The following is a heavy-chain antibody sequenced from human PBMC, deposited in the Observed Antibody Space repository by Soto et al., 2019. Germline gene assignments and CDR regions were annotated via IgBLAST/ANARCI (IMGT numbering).Heavy chain of an antibody. CDR1: GYTFTSYG. Sequence: QVQLVQSGAEVKKPGASVKVSCKASGYTFTSYGISWVRQAPGQGLEWMGWISAYNGNTNYAEKLQGRVTMTTDTSTSTGDMELRSLRSDDTAVYYCAGGWCGEFVYYFDYWGQGTLVTVSS. D-gene: IGHD3-10*01. CDR2: ISAYNGNT. J-gene: IGHJ4*02. CDR3: AGGWCGEFVYYFDY. V-gene: IGHV1-18*01.